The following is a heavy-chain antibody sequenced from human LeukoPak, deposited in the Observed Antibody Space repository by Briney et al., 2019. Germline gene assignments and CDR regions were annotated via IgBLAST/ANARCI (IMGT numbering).Heavy chain of an antibody. CDR2: IGGRGGSP. J-gene: IGHJ5*02. D-gene: IGHD6-19*01. V-gene: IGHV3-23*01. Sequence: QPGGSLRLSCAASGFTFSSYAMSWVRQAPGKGLEWVSAIGGRGGSPSYADSVKGRFTISSDNPKNTLYLQMNSLRAEDTAVYYCAKAPTGQWLATRWLDPWGQGTLVTVSS. CDR1: GFTFSSYA. CDR3: AKAPTGQWLATRWLDP.